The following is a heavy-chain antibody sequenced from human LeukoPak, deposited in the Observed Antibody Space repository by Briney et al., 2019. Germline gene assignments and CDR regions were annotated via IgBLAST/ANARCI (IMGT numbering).Heavy chain of an antibody. CDR1: GGSVSSGSYY. CDR3: ARLGGYSYGSSYYFDY. V-gene: IGHV4-39*01. J-gene: IGHJ4*02. Sequence: SETLSLTCTVSGGSVSSGSYYWGWIRQPPGKGLEWIGNIFYSGNTYYNPSLKSRVTISVDTSKNQFSLRLSSVTAADTAVYYCARLGGYSYGSSYYFDYWGQGTLVTVSS. D-gene: IGHD5-18*01. CDR2: IFYSGNT.